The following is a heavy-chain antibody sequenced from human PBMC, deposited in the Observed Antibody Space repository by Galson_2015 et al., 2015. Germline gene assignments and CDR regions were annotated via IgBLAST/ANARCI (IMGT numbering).Heavy chain of an antibody. CDR2: IGSSSGST. Sequence: LRLSCAASGFTFSNYAMNWVRQAPGKGLEWVSYIGSSSGSTYYADSVKGRFTISRDNAKNSLYLQMNSLRDEDTAVYYCARGQGGSYGYFQHWGQGTLVTVSS. J-gene: IGHJ1*01. V-gene: IGHV3-48*02. CDR1: GFTFSNYA. D-gene: IGHD1-26*01. CDR3: ARGQGGSYGYFQH.